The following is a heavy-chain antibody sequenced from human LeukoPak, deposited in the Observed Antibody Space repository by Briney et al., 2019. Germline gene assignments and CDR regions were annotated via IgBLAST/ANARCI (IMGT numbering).Heavy chain of an antibody. CDR2: ISPSGGST. CDR3: ATGILGCGSGSYHPAVDY. D-gene: IGHD3-10*01. V-gene: IGHV1-46*01. Sequence: GASVKVSCKAFGYTFTSNYMHWVRQAPGQGPEWMGVISPSGGSTTYAQKFQGRVTMTEDTSTDTAYMELSSLRSEDTAVYYCATGILGCGSGSYHPAVDYWGQGTLVTVSS. CDR1: GYTFTSNY. J-gene: IGHJ4*02.